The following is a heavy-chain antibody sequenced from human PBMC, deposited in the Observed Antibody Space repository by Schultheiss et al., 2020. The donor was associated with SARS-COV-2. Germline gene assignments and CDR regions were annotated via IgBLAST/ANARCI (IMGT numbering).Heavy chain of an antibody. V-gene: IGHV3-30*18. D-gene: IGHD6-6*01. CDR3: AKGRSQQLDRDAFDI. Sequence: GSLRLSCAASGFTFSSYGMHWVRQAPGKGLEWVAVISYDGSNKYYADSVKGRFTISRDNSKNTLYLQMNSLRAEDTAVYYCAKGRSQQLDRDAFDIWGQGTMVTVSS. CDR2: ISYDGSNK. CDR1: GFTFSSYG. J-gene: IGHJ3*02.